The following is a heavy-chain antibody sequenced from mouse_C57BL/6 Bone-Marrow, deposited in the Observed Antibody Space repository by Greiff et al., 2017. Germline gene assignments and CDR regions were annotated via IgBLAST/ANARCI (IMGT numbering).Heavy chain of an antibody. V-gene: IGHV5-6*01. CDR1: GFTFSSYG. J-gene: IGHJ3*01. Sequence: EVQGVESGGDLVKPGGSLKLSCAASGFTFSSYGMSWVRQTPDKRLEWVATISSGGSYTYYPDSVKGRFTISRDNAKNTLYLQMSSLKSEDTAMYYCARRWLLQFAYWGQGTLVTVSA. D-gene: IGHD2-3*01. CDR3: ARRWLLQFAY. CDR2: ISSGGSYT.